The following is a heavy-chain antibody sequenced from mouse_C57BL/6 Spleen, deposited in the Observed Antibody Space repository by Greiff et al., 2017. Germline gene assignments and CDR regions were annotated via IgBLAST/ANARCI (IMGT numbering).Heavy chain of an antibody. CDR2: IYPGSGNT. V-gene: IGHV1-76*01. Sequence: VQRVESGAELVRPGASVKLSCKASGYTFTDYYINWVKQRPGQGLEWIARIYPGSGNTYYNEKFKGKATLTAEKSSSTAYMQLSSLTSEDSAVYFCARENYYGSPSFDYWGQGTTLTVSS. D-gene: IGHD1-1*01. CDR1: GYTFTDYY. CDR3: ARENYYGSPSFDY. J-gene: IGHJ2*01.